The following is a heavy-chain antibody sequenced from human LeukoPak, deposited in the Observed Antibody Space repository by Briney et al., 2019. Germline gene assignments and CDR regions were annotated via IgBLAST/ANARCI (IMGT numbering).Heavy chain of an antibody. CDR2: IGAYNGNT. D-gene: IGHD5-12*01. V-gene: IGHV1-18*01. CDR3: AGNKGYYSDAFDI. Sequence: GASVKVSCKASGGTFSSYAISWVRQAPGQGLEWMGWIGAYNGNTNYAQKLQGRVTMTTDTSTSTAYMELRSLRSDDTAVYYCAGNKGYYSDAFDIWGQGTMVTVSS. CDR1: GGTFSSYA. J-gene: IGHJ3*02.